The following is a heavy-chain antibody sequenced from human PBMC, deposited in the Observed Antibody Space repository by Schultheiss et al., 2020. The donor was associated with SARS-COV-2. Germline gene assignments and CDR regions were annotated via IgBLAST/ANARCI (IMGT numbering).Heavy chain of an antibody. CDR2: IYPGDSDT. J-gene: IGHJ4*02. Sequence: GESLKISCKGSGYSFTSYWIGWVRQMLGKGLEWMGIIYPGDSDTRYSPSFQGQVTISADKSISTAYLQWSSLKASDTAMYYCARRGYDSSGYYSYFDYWGQGTLVTVSS. CDR1: GYSFTSYW. V-gene: IGHV5-51*01. D-gene: IGHD3-22*01. CDR3: ARRGYDSSGYYSYFDY.